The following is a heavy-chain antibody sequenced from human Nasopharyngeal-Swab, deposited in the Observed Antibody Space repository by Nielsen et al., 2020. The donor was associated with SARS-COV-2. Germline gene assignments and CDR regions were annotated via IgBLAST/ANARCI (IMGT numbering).Heavy chain of an antibody. CDR1: GFTFSSYW. CDR2: IKQDGSEK. J-gene: IGHJ6*02. D-gene: IGHD3-3*01. Sequence: GESLKVSCAASGFTFSSYWMNWVRQAPGKGLEWVANIKQDGSEKYYVDSVKGRFTISRDNAKNSLYLQMNSLRAEDTAVYYCARDSSDHYDFWSGYYTEAYYYYGMDVWGQGTTVTVSS. CDR3: ARDSSDHYDFWSGYYTEAYYYYGMDV. V-gene: IGHV3-7*03.